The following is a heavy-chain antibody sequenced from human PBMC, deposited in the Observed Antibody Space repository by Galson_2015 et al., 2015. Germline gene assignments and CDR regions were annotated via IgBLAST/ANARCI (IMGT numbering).Heavy chain of an antibody. J-gene: IGHJ4*02. Sequence: SLRLYCAASGFTFSSYAMHWVRQAPGKGLEWVAVISYDGSNKYYADSVKGRFTISRDNSKNTLYLQMNSLRAEDTAVYYCARDFVGLGSGGFDYWGQGTLVTVSS. V-gene: IGHV3-30-3*01. CDR3: ARDFVGLGSGGFDY. CDR2: ISYDGSNK. CDR1: GFTFSSYA. D-gene: IGHD3-10*01.